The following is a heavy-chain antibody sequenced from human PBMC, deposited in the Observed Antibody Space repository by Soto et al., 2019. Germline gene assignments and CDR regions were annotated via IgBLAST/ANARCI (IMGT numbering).Heavy chain of an antibody. Sequence: SETLSLTCTVSGGSISSSSYYWGWIRQPPGKGLEWIGSIYYSGSTYYNPSLKSRVTISVDTSKNQFSLKLSSVTAADTAVYYCARQTIFKQGGWFDPWGQGTLVTVSS. CDR3: ARQTIFKQGGWFDP. CDR1: GGSISSSSYY. J-gene: IGHJ5*02. D-gene: IGHD3-3*01. CDR2: IYYSGST. V-gene: IGHV4-39*01.